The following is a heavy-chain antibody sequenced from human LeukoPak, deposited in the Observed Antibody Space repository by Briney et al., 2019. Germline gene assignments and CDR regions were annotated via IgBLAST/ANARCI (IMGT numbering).Heavy chain of an antibody. CDR3: AKRIEYSSSSAYFDF. CDR2: ISDGAGST. Sequence: GGSLRLSCAASGFTFSSYAMSWVRQAPGQGLEWVSAISDGAGSTYYADSVKGRFTISRDNSKNTLYLQMNSLRADDTALYYCAKRIEYSSSSAYFDFWGQGTLVTVSS. J-gene: IGHJ4*02. V-gene: IGHV3-23*01. D-gene: IGHD6-6*01. CDR1: GFTFSSYA.